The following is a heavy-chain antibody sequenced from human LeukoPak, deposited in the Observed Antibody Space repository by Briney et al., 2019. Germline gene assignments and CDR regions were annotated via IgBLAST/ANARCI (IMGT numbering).Heavy chain of an antibody. CDR3: ASRAPSDYVWGSYRFDY. CDR2: INHSGST. J-gene: IGHJ4*02. D-gene: IGHD3-16*02. CDR1: GGSFSGYY. V-gene: IGHV4-34*01. Sequence: SETLSLTCAVYGGSFSGYYWNWIRQPPGKGLEWIGEINHSGSTNYNPSLKSRVTISVDTSKNQFSLKLSSVTAADTAVYYCASRAPSDYVWGSYRFDYWGQGTLVTVSS.